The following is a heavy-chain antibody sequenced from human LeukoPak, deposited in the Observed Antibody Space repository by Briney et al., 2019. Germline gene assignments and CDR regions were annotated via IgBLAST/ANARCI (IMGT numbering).Heavy chain of an antibody. CDR2: IKQDGSEK. D-gene: IGHD5-24*01. J-gene: IGHJ4*02. Sequence: GSLRLSCAASGFTLSSYWMSWVRQAPGKGLEWVANIKQDGSEKYYVDSVKGRFTISRDNAKNSLYLQMNSLRAEDTAVYYCARGGLQRGDYFDYWGQGTLVTVSS. V-gene: IGHV3-7*01. CDR1: GFTLSSYW. CDR3: ARGGLQRGDYFDY.